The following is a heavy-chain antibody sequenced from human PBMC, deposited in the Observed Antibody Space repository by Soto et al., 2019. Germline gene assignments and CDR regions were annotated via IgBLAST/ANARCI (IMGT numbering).Heavy chain of an antibody. CDR1: GFTFSTNG. CDR2: ISSDISNK. D-gene: IGHD3-10*01. CDR3: AMDPLVRGLIKLDS. J-gene: IGHJ4*02. Sequence: QVQLVESGGGVVQPGTSLRLSCAASGFTFSTNGMHWVRQAPGKGLQWVAVISSDISNKYYADSVKGRFTISRDNSKNTLYLQMNSLRPDDTAVYYCAMDPLVRGLIKLDSWGQGTLVTVSS. V-gene: IGHV3-30*03.